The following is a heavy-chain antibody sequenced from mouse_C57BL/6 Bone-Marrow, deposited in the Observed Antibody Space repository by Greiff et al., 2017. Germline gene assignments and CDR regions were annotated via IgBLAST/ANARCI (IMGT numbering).Heavy chain of an antibody. V-gene: IGHV5-17*01. Sequence: DVQLVESGGGLVKPGGSLKLSCAASGFTFSDYGMHLVRQAPEKGLEWVAYISSGSSTIYYADTVKGRFTISRDNAKNTLFLQMTSLRSEDTAMYYCARNYGSSYWYSDVWGTGTTVTVSS. J-gene: IGHJ1*03. CDR3: ARNYGSSYWYSDV. D-gene: IGHD1-1*01. CDR1: GFTFSDYG. CDR2: ISSGSSTI.